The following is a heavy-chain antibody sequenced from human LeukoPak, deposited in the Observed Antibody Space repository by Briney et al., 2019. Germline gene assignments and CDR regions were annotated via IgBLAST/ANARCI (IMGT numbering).Heavy chain of an antibody. V-gene: IGHV4-59*08. CDR1: GGSISSYY. CDR2: IYYSGST. J-gene: IGHJ4*02. D-gene: IGHD6-6*01. Sequence: SETLSLTCTVSGGSISSYYWSWIRQPPGKGLEWIGYIYYSGSTNYNPSLKSRVTISVDTSKKQFSLKLSSVTAADTAVYYCARGYSSSSGRPDYWGQGTLVPVSS. CDR3: ARGYSSSSGRPDY.